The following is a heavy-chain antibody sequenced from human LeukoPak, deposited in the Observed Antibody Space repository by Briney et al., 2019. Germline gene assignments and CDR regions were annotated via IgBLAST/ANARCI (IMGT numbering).Heavy chain of an antibody. V-gene: IGHV3-23*01. CDR2: ISGSGGST. CDR3: AKVYSSSWYPDAFDI. J-gene: IGHJ3*02. D-gene: IGHD6-13*01. Sequence: GGSLRPSWPASGFPFSSYAMSWVRQAPGKGLEWVSAISGSGGSTYYADSVKGRFTISRDNSKNTLYLQMNSLRAEDTAVYYCAKVYSSSWYPDAFDIWGQGTMVTVSS. CDR1: GFPFSSYA.